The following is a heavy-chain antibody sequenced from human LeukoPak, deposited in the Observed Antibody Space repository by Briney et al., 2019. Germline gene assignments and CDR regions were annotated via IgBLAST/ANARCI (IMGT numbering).Heavy chain of an antibody. CDR3: ARDGRWGYDY. Sequence: ASETLSLTCTVSGGSISSGSDYWSWIRQPAGKGLEWIGRIYTSGSTNYNPSLKSRVTISVDTSKNQFSLKLSSVTAADTAVYYCARDGRWGYDYWGQGTLVTASS. D-gene: IGHD5-24*01. V-gene: IGHV4-61*02. CDR1: GGSISSGSDY. CDR2: IYTSGST. J-gene: IGHJ4*02.